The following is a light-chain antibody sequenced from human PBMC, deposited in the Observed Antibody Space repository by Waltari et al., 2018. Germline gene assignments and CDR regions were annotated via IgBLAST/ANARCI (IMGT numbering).Light chain of an antibody. J-gene: IGLJ2*01. Sequence: WYQQPPGKAPKLMIYEVARWPSGVSNRFSGSKSGNTASLTISGLQAEDEADYYCTSYTTTKTVVFGGGTKVTVL. CDR2: EVA. V-gene: IGLV2-14*01. CDR3: TSYTTTKTVV.